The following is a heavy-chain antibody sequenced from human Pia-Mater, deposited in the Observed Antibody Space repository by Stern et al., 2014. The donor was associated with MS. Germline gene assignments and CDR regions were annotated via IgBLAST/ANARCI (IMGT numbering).Heavy chain of an antibody. CDR1: GGSISSYY. J-gene: IGHJ4*02. CDR3: ARGYGGNPIDY. D-gene: IGHD4-23*01. V-gene: IGHV4-59*01. CDR2: IYYSGST. Sequence: QLQLQESGPGLVKPSETLSLTCTVSGGSISSYYWSWIRQPPGKGLEWIGYIYYSGSTNYNPSLKSRVTISVDTSKNQFSLKRSSVTAADTAVYYCARGYGGNPIDYWGQGTLVTVSS.